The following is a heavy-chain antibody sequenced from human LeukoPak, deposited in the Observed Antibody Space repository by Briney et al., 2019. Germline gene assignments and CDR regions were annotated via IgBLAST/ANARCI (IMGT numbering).Heavy chain of an antibody. Sequence: GGSLRLSCAASGFTFSSYSMNWVRQAPGKGLEWVSSISSSSSYIYYADSVKGRFTISRDNAKNSLYLQMNSLRAEDTAVYYCAKERGSYGVLSDYWGQGTLVTVSS. CDR1: GFTFSSYS. CDR2: ISSSSSYI. V-gene: IGHV3-21*04. CDR3: AKERGSYGVLSDY. D-gene: IGHD1-26*01. J-gene: IGHJ4*02.